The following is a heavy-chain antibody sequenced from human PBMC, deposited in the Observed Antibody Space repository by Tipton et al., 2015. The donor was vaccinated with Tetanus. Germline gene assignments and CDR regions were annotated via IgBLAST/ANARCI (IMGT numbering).Heavy chain of an antibody. D-gene: IGHD6-13*01. CDR1: GASITTSY. J-gene: IGHJ2*01. CDR2: IDSSGNS. V-gene: IGHV4-59*01. Sequence: TLSLTCTVSGASITTSYWSWIRQPPGKGLEWIGDIDSSGNSNSNPSLKSRVTISVDTSKSQFSLRLSSVTAADTAVYYCARDNDVSAAIRYFDLXGRGTLVSVSS. CDR3: ARDNDVSAAIRYFDL.